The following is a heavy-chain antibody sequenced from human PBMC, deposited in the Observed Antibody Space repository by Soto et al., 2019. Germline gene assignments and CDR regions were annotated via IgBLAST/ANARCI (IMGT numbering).Heavy chain of an antibody. V-gene: IGHV3-15*07. Sequence: GGSLRLSCVGSGFIFSNAWMNWVRQAPGKGLEWVGRIKSQVNGGTTDYAAPAMDRFSISRDDSKNMAYLQMSGLQTEDTAVYYCSTGSGSYLDYWGQGVQVTVSS. CDR1: GFIFSNAW. J-gene: IGHJ4*02. CDR3: STGSGSYLDY. D-gene: IGHD3-10*01. CDR2: IKSQVNGGTT.